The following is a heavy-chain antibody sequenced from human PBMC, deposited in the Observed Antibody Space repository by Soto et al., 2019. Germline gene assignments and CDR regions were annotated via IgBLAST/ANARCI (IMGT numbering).Heavy chain of an antibody. CDR2: VYYAGAT. Sequence: PSETLSLTCTVSGASWNSSYWGWIRQPPGKGPEWIGYVYYAGATNYNPSLESRVTISPDTSRNQFSLNLRSVTAADTAVYYCARVMGDWGTYYYYYGMDVWGQGTTVTVSS. V-gene: IGHV4-59*01. J-gene: IGHJ6*02. D-gene: IGHD3-16*01. CDR3: ARVMGDWGTYYYYYGMDV. CDR1: GASWNSSY.